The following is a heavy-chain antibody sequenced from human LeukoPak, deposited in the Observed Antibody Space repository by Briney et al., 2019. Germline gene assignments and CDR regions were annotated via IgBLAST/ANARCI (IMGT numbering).Heavy chain of an antibody. J-gene: IGHJ4*02. CDR3: AKRREYSSSWYYFDY. CDR2: ISGSGGST. CDR1: GFTFSSYA. D-gene: IGHD6-13*01. V-gene: IGHV3-23*01. Sequence: PGGSLRLPCAASGFTFSSYAMSWVRQAPGKGLEWVSAISGSGGSTYYADSVKGRFTISRDNSKNTLYLQMNSLRAEDTAVYYCAKRREYSSSWYYFDYWGQGTLVTVSS.